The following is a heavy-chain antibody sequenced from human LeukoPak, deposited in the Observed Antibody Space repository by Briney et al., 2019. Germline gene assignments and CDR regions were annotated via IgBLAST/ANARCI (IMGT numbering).Heavy chain of an antibody. Sequence: SETLSLTCAVYGGSFSGYYWSWIRQPPGKGLEWIGEINHSGSTNYNPSLKSRVTISVDTSKNQFSLKLSSVTAADTAVYYCARTSSGYSLRRGYYYYMDVWGKGTTVTVSS. V-gene: IGHV4-34*01. J-gene: IGHJ6*03. CDR1: GGSFSGYY. D-gene: IGHD3-22*01. CDR3: ARTSSGYSLRRGYYYYMDV. CDR2: INHSGST.